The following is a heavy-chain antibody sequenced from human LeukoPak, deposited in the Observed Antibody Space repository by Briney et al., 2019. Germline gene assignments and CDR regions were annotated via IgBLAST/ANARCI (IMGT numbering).Heavy chain of an antibody. CDR2: IFYSGIT. J-gene: IGHJ4*02. V-gene: IGHV4-59*01. Sequence: PSETLSLTCSVSGGSLSPYYWSWIRQPPGKGLEWIGYIFYSGITTYNPSLKSRVTISLDSSKNQFFLRLTSVTAADTAMYYCARAETLAAIYFDFWGQGSLVTVSS. D-gene: IGHD6-25*01. CDR3: ARAETLAAIYFDF. CDR1: GGSLSPYY.